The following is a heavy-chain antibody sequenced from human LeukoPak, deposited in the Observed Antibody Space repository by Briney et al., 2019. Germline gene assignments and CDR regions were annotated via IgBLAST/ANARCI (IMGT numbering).Heavy chain of an antibody. Sequence: GGSLGLSCAASGFTFSSYGMHWVRQAPGKGLEWVAFIRYDGSNKYYADSVKGRFTISRDNSKNTLYLQMNSLRAEDTAVYYCAKEPTYYYDSSGYNDYWGQGTLVTVSS. D-gene: IGHD3-22*01. V-gene: IGHV3-30*02. CDR1: GFTFSSYG. CDR2: IRYDGSNK. CDR3: AKEPTYYYDSSGYNDY. J-gene: IGHJ4*02.